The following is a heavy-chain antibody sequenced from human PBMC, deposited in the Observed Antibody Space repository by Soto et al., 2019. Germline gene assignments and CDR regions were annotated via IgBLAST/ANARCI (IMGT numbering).Heavy chain of an antibody. Sequence: GGSLRLSCAASGFTFSSYWMSWVRQAPGKGLEWVANIKQDGSEKYYVDSVKGRFTISRDKAKNSLYLQMNSLRAEDTAVYYCARDLNFWSGYYNYYYYYMDVWGKGTTVTVSS. V-gene: IGHV3-7*01. CDR1: GFTFSSYW. CDR2: IKQDGSEK. D-gene: IGHD3-3*01. CDR3: ARDLNFWSGYYNYYYYYMDV. J-gene: IGHJ6*03.